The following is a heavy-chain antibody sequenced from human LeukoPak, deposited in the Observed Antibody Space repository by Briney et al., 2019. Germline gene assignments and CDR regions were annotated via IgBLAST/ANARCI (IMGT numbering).Heavy chain of an antibody. V-gene: IGHV3-30-3*01. CDR3: ARDKGYSGNPFDI. Sequence: GGSLRLSCAASGFTFSNYAMHWVRQAPGKGLEWVAVISYDGSNKYYADSVKGRFTISRDNSKNTLYPQMNSLRAEDTAVFYCARDKGYSGNPFDIWGQGTMVTVSS. D-gene: IGHD4-23*01. CDR2: ISYDGSNK. CDR1: GFTFSNYA. J-gene: IGHJ3*02.